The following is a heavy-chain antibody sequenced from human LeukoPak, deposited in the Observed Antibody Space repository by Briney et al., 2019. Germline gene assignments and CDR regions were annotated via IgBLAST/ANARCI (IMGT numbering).Heavy chain of an antibody. CDR3: ARGPLLEYYYDSSGYQNGYFDY. J-gene: IGHJ4*02. CDR1: GYTFTSYA. CDR2: INAGNGNT. D-gene: IGHD3-22*01. V-gene: IGHV1-3*01. Sequence: GASVRVSCKASGYTFTSYAMHWVRQAPGQRLEWMGWINAGNGNTKYSQKFQGRVTITRDTSASTAYMELSSLRSEDTAVYYCARGPLLEYYYDSSGYQNGYFDYWGQGTLVTVSS.